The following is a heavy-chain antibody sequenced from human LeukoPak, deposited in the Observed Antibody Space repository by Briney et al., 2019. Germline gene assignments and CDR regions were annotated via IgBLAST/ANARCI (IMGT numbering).Heavy chain of an antibody. D-gene: IGHD3-9*01. V-gene: IGHV3-23*01. CDR1: GFTFSSYA. CDR2: ISGSGGST. J-gene: IGHJ4*02. Sequence: GGSLRLSCAASGFTFSSYAMSWVRQAPGKGLEWVSAISGSGGSTYYADSVKGRFTISRDNSKNTLYLQMNSLGAEDTAVYYCAKDLSYDILTGLSEGYFDYWGQGTLVTVSS. CDR3: AKDLSYDILTGLSEGYFDY.